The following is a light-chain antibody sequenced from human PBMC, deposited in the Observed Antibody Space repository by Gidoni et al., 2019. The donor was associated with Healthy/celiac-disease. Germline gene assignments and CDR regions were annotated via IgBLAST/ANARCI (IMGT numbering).Light chain of an antibody. CDR3: QQRSNRPST. CDR2: DAS. Sequence: EIVLTQSPATLSLSPGERATLSCRASQSVSSYLAWYQQKPGQAPRLLIYDASNRATGIPARFSGSGSGTDFTLTSSSLEPEDFAVYYCQQRSNRPSTFGQGTKLEIK. V-gene: IGKV3-11*01. CDR1: QSVSSY. J-gene: IGKJ2*01.